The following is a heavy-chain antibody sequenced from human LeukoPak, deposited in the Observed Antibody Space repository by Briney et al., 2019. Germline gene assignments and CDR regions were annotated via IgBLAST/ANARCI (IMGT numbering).Heavy chain of an antibody. CDR2: ISSSSSYI. CDR3: AREEYSSSPSLDY. J-gene: IGHJ4*02. V-gene: IGHV3-21*01. Sequence: GGSLRLSCAASGFTFGSYSMNWVRQAPGKGLEWVSSISSSSSYIYYADSVKGRFTISRDNAKNSLYLQMNSLRAEDTAVYYCAREEYSSSPSLDYWGQGTLVTVSS. CDR1: GFTFGSYS. D-gene: IGHD6-6*01.